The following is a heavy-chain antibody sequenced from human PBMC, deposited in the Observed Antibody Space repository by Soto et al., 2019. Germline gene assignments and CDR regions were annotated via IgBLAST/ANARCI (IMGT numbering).Heavy chain of an antibody. D-gene: IGHD2-15*01. CDR2: IYYSGST. V-gene: IGHV4-39*01. Sequence: QLQLQESGPGLVKPSETLSLTCTVSGGSISSSSYYWGWFRQPPGKGLEWIGSIYYSGSTYYNPSLKSRVTISVDTSKNQFSLKLSSVTAADTAVYYCARRSLVVAATTDYWGQGTLVTVSS. J-gene: IGHJ4*02. CDR3: ARRSLVVAATTDY. CDR1: GGSISSSSYY.